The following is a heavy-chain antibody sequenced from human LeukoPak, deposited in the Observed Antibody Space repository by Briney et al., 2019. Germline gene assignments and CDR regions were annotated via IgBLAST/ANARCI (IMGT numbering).Heavy chain of an antibody. CDR3: ARVQPHYATGWSGGWFDS. J-gene: IGHJ5*01. V-gene: IGHV4-4*07. CDR2: IYTSGST. Sequence: PSETLSLTCTVSGGSFSSYHWSWIRQPAGKGLEWIGRIYTSGSTNYNPSLKGRVTMSVDTSQNQFSLKLNSVTAADTAVYYGARVQPHYATGWSGGWFDSWGQGTLVTVSS. D-gene: IGHD3-10*01. CDR1: GGSFSSYH.